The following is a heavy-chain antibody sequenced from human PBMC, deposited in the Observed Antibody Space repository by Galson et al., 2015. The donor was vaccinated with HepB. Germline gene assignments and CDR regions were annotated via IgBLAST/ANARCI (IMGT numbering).Heavy chain of an antibody. CDR3: ARGVIGIAAAARSAFDI. D-gene: IGHD6-13*01. Sequence: SETLSLTCAVYGGSFSGYYWSWIRQPPGKGLEWIGEINHSGSTNYNPSLKSRVTISVDTSKNQFSLKLSSVTAADTAVYYCARGVIGIAAAARSAFDIWGQGTMVTVSS. J-gene: IGHJ3*02. CDR1: GGSFSGYY. V-gene: IGHV4-34*01. CDR2: INHSGST.